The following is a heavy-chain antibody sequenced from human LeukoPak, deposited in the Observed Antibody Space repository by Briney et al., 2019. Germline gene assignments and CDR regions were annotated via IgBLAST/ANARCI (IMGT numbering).Heavy chain of an antibody. V-gene: IGHV3-48*02. CDR2: ISSSSSTI. J-gene: IGHJ5*02. D-gene: IGHD3-3*01. CDR3: AREGHPYYDFWSGPPGWFDP. Sequence: GESLKISCKGSGYSFSSYSMNWVRQAPGKGLEWVSYISSSSSTIYYADSVKGRFTISRDNAKNSLYLQMNSLRDEDTAVYYCAREGHPYYDFWSGPPGWFDPWGQGTLVTVSS. CDR1: GYSFSSYS.